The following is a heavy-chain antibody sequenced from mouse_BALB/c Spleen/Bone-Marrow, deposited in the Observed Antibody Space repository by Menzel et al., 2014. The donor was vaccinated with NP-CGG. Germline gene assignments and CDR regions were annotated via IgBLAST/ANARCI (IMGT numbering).Heavy chain of an antibody. D-gene: IGHD2-4*01. V-gene: IGHV2-2*02. J-gene: IGHJ4*01. Sequence: QVQLQQSGPGLVQPSQSLSITCTVSGFSLTFYGIHWVRQSPGKGLEWLGVIWSGGSTDYNAAFISRLSISKDNSKCQVFFKMNSLQANDTAIYYCARNVIKRGAMDYWGQGTSVTVSS. CDR2: IWSGGST. CDR3: ARNVIKRGAMDY. CDR1: GFSLTFYG.